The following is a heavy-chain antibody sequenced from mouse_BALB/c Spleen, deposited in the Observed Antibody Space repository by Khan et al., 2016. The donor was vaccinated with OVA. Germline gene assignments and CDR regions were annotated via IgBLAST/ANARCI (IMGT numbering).Heavy chain of an antibody. J-gene: IGHJ4*01. CDR1: GFSLTNYG. CDR2: IWSDGST. V-gene: IGHV2-6-1*01. CDR3: ARQPYYHYYIMDY. Sequence: VELVESGPGLVAPSQSLSITCTISGFSLTNYGVHWVRQPPGKGLEWLVVIWSDGSTNYNSALKSRLSISKDNSKSQVFLKMNSLQIDDTAMYYCARQPYYHYYIMDYWGQGTSVTVSS. D-gene: IGHD2-10*01.